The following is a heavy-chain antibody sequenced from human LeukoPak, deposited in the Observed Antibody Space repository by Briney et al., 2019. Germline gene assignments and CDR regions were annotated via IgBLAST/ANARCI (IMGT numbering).Heavy chain of an antibody. CDR2: ISYDGSNK. CDR1: GFTFSSYA. Sequence: QPGGSLRLSCAASGFTFSSYAMHWVLQAPGKGLEWVAVISYDGSNKYYADSVKGRFTISRDNSKNTLYLQMNSLRAEDTAVYYCATGTAPDDYWGQGTLVTVSS. V-gene: IGHV3-30-3*01. J-gene: IGHJ4*02. D-gene: IGHD1-1*01. CDR3: ATGTAPDDY.